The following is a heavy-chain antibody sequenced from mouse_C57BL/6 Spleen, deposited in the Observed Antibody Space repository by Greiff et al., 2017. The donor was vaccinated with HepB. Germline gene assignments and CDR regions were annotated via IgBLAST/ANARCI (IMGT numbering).Heavy chain of an antibody. CDR1: GYTFTSYW. CDR2: IDPSDSET. CDR3: ARAPGYWYFDV. J-gene: IGHJ1*03. V-gene: IGHV1-52*01. Sequence: VQLQQSGAELVRPGSSVKLSCKASGYTFTSYWMHWVKQRPIQGLEWIGNIDPSDSETHYNQKFKDKATLTVDKSSSTAYRQLSSLTSGDSAVYYGARAPGYWYFDVWGTGTTVTVSS.